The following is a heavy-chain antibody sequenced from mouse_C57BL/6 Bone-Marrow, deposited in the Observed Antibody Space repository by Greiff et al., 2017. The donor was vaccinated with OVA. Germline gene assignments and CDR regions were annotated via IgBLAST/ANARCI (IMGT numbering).Heavy chain of an antibody. J-gene: IGHJ1*03. CDR1: GFTFSDYY. CDR3: ARGYSTPDFDV. CDR2: INYDGSST. D-gene: IGHD2-14*01. V-gene: IGHV5-16*01. Sequence: EVHLVESEGGLVQPGSSMKLSCTASGFTFSDYYMAWVRQVPEKGLEWVANINYDGSSTYYLDSLKSRFIISRDNAKNTLYLQMSRLKSEDTATYYSARGYSTPDFDVWGTGTTVTVSS.